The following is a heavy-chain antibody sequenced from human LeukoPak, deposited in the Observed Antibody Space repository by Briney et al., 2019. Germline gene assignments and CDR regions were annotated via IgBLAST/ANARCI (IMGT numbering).Heavy chain of an antibody. CDR1: GGSISSSSYY. V-gene: IGHV4-39*01. D-gene: IGHD5-12*01. J-gene: IGHJ4*02. Sequence: SQSLSLACTVSGGSISSSSYYWAWIRQPPGNGLEWIGSIYYSGSTYYTRSVKRPVTISVDTSKTQFSLKLSSRTAVDTAVYYCASKRIVATIYDYWGQGTLVTVSS. CDR3: ASKRIVATIYDY. CDR2: IYYSGST.